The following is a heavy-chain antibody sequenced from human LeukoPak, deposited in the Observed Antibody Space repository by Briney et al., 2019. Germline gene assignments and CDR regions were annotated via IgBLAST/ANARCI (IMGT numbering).Heavy chain of an antibody. J-gene: IGHJ6*02. Sequence: GASVKVSCKASGYTFTSYAMNWVRQAPGQGLEWMGWINTNTGNPTYAQGFTGRFVFSLDTSVSTAYLQISSLKAEDTAVYYCARSRHHDIFTGYHYYYYGMDVWGQGTTVTVSS. CDR3: ARSRHHDIFTGYHYYYYGMDV. D-gene: IGHD3-9*01. CDR1: GYTFTSYA. CDR2: INTNTGNP. V-gene: IGHV7-4-1*02.